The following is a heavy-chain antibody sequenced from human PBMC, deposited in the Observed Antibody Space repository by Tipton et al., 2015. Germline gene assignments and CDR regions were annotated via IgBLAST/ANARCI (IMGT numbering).Heavy chain of an antibody. D-gene: IGHD3-3*01. J-gene: IGHJ4*02. Sequence: GSLRLSCAGSGFAFSVYAMTWVRQAPGKGLEWVSGVSGSGGETYYADSVKGRFKISRDNSNSTLFLHMTRLRVEDTAIYYCARDRRDTQYSYYNIWSGLEDWGQGNLVTVSS. V-gene: IGHV3-23*01. CDR3: ARDRRDTQYSYYNIWSGLED. CDR1: GFAFSVYA. CDR2: VSGSGGET.